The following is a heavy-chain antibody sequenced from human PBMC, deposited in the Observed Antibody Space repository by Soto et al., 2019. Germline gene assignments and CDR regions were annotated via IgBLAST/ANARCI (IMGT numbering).Heavy chain of an antibody. Sequence: GASVKVSCKASGYTFTSYAMHWVRQAPGQRLEWMGWINAGNGNTKYSQKFQGRVTITRDTSASTAYMELSSLRSEDTAVYYCARAAWSSGSPRFDYWGQGTLVTVSS. V-gene: IGHV1-3*01. CDR1: GYTFTSYA. CDR2: INAGNGNT. D-gene: IGHD3-10*01. CDR3: ARAAWSSGSPRFDY. J-gene: IGHJ4*02.